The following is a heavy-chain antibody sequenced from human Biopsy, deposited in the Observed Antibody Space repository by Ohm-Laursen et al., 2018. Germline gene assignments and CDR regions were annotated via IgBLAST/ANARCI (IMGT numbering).Heavy chain of an antibody. CDR3: ASVVLGPTNDAFDL. J-gene: IGHJ3*01. CDR1: GGDINNYY. CDR2: IYPGGST. V-gene: IGHV4-4*07. Sequence: SETLSLTCNVSGGDINNYYWSWIRQPAGKGLEWIGRIYPGGSTNYNPSLKSRVTMSVDTSKKQLSLRLRSVTAADTAMYYCASVVLGPTNDAFDLWGQGTMVGASS. D-gene: IGHD3-22*01.